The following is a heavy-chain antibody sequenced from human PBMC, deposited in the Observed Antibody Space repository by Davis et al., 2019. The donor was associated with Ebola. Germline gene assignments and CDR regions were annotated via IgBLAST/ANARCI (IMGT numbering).Heavy chain of an antibody. CDR2: IYHSGTT. J-gene: IGHJ4*02. V-gene: IGHV4-38-2*02. Sequence: SETLSLTCTVSDFSISSGYYWGWIRQPPGKGLERIGTIYHSGTTYYNPSLKSRVTISVDTSKNQFSLKLSSVTAADTAVYYCAREAHNSAYSIDIWGQGTLVTVSS. CDR1: DFSISSGYY. D-gene: IGHD6-13*01. CDR3: AREAHNSAYSIDI.